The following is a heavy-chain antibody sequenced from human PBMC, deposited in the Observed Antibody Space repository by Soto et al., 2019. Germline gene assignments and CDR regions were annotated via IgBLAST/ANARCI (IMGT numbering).Heavy chain of an antibody. CDR3: ARDRIAARPQYYYYGMDV. V-gene: IGHV4-61*01. CDR1: GGSVSSGSYY. CDR2: IYYSGST. J-gene: IGHJ6*02. Sequence: TSETLSLTCTVSGGSVSSGSYYWSWIRQPPGKGLEWIGYIYYSGSTNYSPSLKSRVTISVDTSKNQFSLKLSSVTAADTAVYYCARDRIAARPQYYYYGMDVWGQGTTVTVSS. D-gene: IGHD6-6*01.